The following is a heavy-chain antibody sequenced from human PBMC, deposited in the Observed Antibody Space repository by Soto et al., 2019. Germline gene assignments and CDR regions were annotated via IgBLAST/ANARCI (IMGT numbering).Heavy chain of an antibody. CDR2: LSGSGSTT. D-gene: IGHD5-12*01. Sequence: PGGSLRLSCAASGFSFSSYAMSWVRQAPGKGLECVSALSGSGSTTYYADSVKGRFTISRDNSKNTLYLQMNNLRADDTAVYYCAKAVATLSDFDYWGQGTQVTVSS. J-gene: IGHJ4*02. CDR3: AKAVATLSDFDY. V-gene: IGHV3-23*01. CDR1: GFSFSSYA.